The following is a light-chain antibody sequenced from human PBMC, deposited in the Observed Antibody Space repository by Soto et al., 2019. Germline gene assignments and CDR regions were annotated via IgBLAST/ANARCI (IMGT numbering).Light chain of an antibody. CDR1: QGISSF. CDR2: AAS. V-gene: IGKV1-8*01. CDR3: RQYYLYPRT. Sequence: IRMTQSPSSFSASSGDRVTITCRASQGISSFLAWYQQKSGKAPKLLMYAASTLQSGVPSRFSGSGSGTDFTLTISSLQSEDFATYYCRQYYLYPRTFGQGTKVDIK. J-gene: IGKJ1*01.